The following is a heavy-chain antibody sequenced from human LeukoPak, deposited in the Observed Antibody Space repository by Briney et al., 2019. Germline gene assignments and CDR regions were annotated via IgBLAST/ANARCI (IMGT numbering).Heavy chain of an antibody. V-gene: IGHV1-18*01. CDR1: GYTFTSYG. CDR2: IGAYNGNT. J-gene: IGHJ4*02. Sequence: EASVKVSCKASGYTFTSYGISWVRQAPGQGLEWMGWIGAYNGNTNYAQRLQGRVTMTTDTSTNTAYMELRGLRFDDTAVYYCARDAPTPRLTPDYWGQGSLVTVSS. CDR3: ARDAPTPRLTPDY. D-gene: IGHD2-15*01.